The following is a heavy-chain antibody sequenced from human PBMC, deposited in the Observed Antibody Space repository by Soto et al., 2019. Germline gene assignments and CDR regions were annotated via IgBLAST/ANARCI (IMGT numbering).Heavy chain of an antibody. CDR3: PRAVSTSRYNWFDP. D-gene: IGHD2-2*01. J-gene: IGHJ5*02. CDR1: GYTFTSYG. CDR2: ISPYSLDT. Sequence: QVQLVQSGGEVKKPGASVKVSCKASGYTFTSYGISWVRQAPGQGLEWMGWISPYSLDTNYAQKLQGRVAMTTDTSTSTAYMELRSLRSDDTAVYFCPRAVSTSRYNWFDPWGQGTLVTVSS. V-gene: IGHV1-18*04.